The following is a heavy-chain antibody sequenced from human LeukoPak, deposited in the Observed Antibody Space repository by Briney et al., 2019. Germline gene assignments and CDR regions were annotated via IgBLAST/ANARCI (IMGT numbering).Heavy chain of an antibody. CDR3: AKHQWLVPGWFDL. CDR2: IYPGDSGT. Sequence: AESLKIFCKGSGYSFTSYWIGWVRQRPGEGREWMGVIYPGDSGTRYSPSFQSQVTISADKSISTSYLQWSSLKASDTGMYYCAKHQWLVPGWFDLWGQGTLVTVSS. CDR1: GYSFTSYW. D-gene: IGHD6-19*01. V-gene: IGHV5-51*01. J-gene: IGHJ5*02.